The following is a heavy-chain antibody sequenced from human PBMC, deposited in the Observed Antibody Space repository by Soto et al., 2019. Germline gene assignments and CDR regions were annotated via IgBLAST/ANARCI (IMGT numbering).Heavy chain of an antibody. Sequence: GGSLRLSCAASGFTFSSYWMHWVRQAPGKGLVWVSRINSDGSSTSYADSVKGRFTISRDNAKSTLYLQMNSLRAEDTAVYYCARGRYFDWLTDLYYYYGMDVWGQGTTVTVSS. D-gene: IGHD3-9*01. J-gene: IGHJ6*02. CDR1: GFTFSSYW. CDR3: ARGRYFDWLTDLYYYYGMDV. CDR2: INSDGSST. V-gene: IGHV3-74*01.